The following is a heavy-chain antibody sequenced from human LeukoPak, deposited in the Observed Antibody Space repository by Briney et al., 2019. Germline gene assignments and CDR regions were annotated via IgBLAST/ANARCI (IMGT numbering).Heavy chain of an antibody. CDR2: IIPILGIA. CDR1: GGTFSNYA. J-gene: IGHJ4*02. Sequence: ASVKVSCKASGGTFSNYAISWVRQASGQGLEWMGRIIPILGIANYAQKFQGRVTITADKSTSTAYMGLSSLRSEDTAVYYCARIPTCSGGSCYGYFDYWGQGTLVTVSS. CDR3: ARIPTCSGGSCYGYFDY. D-gene: IGHD2-15*01. V-gene: IGHV1-69*04.